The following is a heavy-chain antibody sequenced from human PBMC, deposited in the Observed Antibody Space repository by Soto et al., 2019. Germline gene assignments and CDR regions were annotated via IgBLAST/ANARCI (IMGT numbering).Heavy chain of an antibody. D-gene: IGHD2-15*01. CDR3: AREEGYCSGGSCYSNFDY. V-gene: IGHV1-69*04. CDR2: IIPILGIA. Sequence: SVKVSCKASGGTFSSYTISWVRQAPGQGLEWMGRIIPILGIANYAQKFQGRVTITADKSTSTAYMELSSLRSEDTAVYYCAREEGYCSGGSCYSNFDYWGQGTLVTVSS. J-gene: IGHJ4*02. CDR1: GGTFSSYT.